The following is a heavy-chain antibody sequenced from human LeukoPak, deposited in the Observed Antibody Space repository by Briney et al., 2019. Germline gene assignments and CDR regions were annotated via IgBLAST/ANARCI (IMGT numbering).Heavy chain of an antibody. D-gene: IGHD2-2*01. V-gene: IGHV3-21*01. CDR1: GFTFSSYS. CDR3: ARGGARCSSTSCSWFDP. CDR2: ISSSSSYI. Sequence: PGGSLRLSCAASGFTFSSYSMNWVRQAPGKGLEWVSSISSSSSYIYYADSVKGRFTISRDNAKNSLYLQMNSLRAEDTAVYYCARGGARCSSTSCSWFDPWGQGTLVTVSS. J-gene: IGHJ5*02.